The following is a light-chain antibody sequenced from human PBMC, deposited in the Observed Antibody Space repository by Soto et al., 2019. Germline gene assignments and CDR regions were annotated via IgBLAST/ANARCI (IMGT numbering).Light chain of an antibody. J-gene: IGLJ2*01. CDR2: RNN. CDR1: ASNVGSTY. Sequence: QSVLTQPPSASGTPGQRVSISCSGSASNVGSTYVFWYQQLPGAAPALLIYRNNQRPSGVSDRFSGSKSGTSASLAISGLQVDDEADYYFASWDNDLNGPIFGGVTKLTVL. CDR3: ASWDNDLNGPI. V-gene: IGLV1-47*01.